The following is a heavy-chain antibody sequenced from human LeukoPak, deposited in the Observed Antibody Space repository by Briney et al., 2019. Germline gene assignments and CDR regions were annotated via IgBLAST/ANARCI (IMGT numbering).Heavy chain of an antibody. D-gene: IGHD3-22*01. V-gene: IGHV4-59*01. Sequence: PSETLSLTCTVSGGSISSYYWSWIRQPPGKGLEWIGYICYSGSTNYNPSLRSRVTISVDTSKNQFSLKLSSVTAADTAVYYCARDLGGYYYVLYYWGQGTLVTVSS. CDR2: ICYSGST. CDR1: GGSISSYY. CDR3: ARDLGGYYYVLYY. J-gene: IGHJ4*02.